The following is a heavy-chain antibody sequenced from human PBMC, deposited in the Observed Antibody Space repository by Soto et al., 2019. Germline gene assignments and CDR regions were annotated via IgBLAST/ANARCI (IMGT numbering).Heavy chain of an antibody. CDR2: VGGSGEYT. D-gene: IGHD3-9*01. V-gene: IGHV3-23*01. CDR3: AKVLTGYYYYFEY. J-gene: IGHJ4*02. CDR1: GFTFSSYA. Sequence: LRLSCAASGFTFSSYAMIWVRQAPGKGLEWVSGVGGSGEYTYYVDSVKGRFTISRDNSKNTVYLQISSLRAEDTAVYYCAKVLTGYYYYFEYWGQGTLVTVSS.